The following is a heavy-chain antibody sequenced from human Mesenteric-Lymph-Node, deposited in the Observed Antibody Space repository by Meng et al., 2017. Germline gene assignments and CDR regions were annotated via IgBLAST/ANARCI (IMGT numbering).Heavy chain of an antibody. CDR3: ARDVFEGWPARWTDY. CDR1: GFSFTTYV. V-gene: IGHV3-33*01. J-gene: IGHJ4*02. D-gene: IGHD3-3*01. Sequence: SLKISCAASGFSFTTYVIHWVRQAPGKGLEWVTFIWYGGRNKYYADSVKGRFTTSRDDSKNTVYLQMNSLRAEDTAVYYCARDVFEGWPARWTDYWGQGTLVTVSS. CDR2: IWYGGRNK.